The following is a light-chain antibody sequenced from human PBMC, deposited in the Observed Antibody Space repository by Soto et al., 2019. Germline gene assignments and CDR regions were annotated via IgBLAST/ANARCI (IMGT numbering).Light chain of an antibody. CDR1: SSDVGGYNY. CDR3: SSYTSSSTPYV. V-gene: IGLV2-14*01. J-gene: IGLJ1*01. CDR2: DVS. Sequence: ALTQPASVSGSPGQSITISCTGTSSDVGGYNYVSWYQQHPGKAPKLMIYDVSNRPSGVSNRFSGSKSGNTASLTISGLQAEDEADYYCSSYTSSSTPYVFGTGTRSPS.